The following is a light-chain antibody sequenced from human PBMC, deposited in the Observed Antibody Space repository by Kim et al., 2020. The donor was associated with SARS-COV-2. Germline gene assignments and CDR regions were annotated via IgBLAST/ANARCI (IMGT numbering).Light chain of an antibody. Sequence: AIQLTQSPSSLSASVGDSVTITCRASQGVNTALAWYQQQPGKAPKLLIHHASSLETGVPSRFSGSGSGTDFTLTISSLQPEDFATYYCQQFDNYPPVTFGQGTRLEIK. V-gene: IGKV1D-13*01. CDR3: QQFDNYPPVT. CDR2: HAS. CDR1: QGVNTA. J-gene: IGKJ5*01.